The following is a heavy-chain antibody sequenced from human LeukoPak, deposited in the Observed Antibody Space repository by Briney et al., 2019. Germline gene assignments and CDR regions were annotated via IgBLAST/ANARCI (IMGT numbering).Heavy chain of an antibody. CDR3: ARVGRSRGSLPNSYYYMDV. J-gene: IGHJ6*03. CDR1: GDTFNSYG. CDR2: IIPIFGSA. V-gene: IGHV1-69*05. Sequence: GASVKVSCKASGDTFNSYGISWVRQAPGQGLEWMGGIIPIFGSANYAQKLQGRVTITTDQSTSTAYMELSSLRSEDTAVYYCARVGRSRGSLPNSYYYMDVWGKGTTVTVSS. D-gene: IGHD2-15*01.